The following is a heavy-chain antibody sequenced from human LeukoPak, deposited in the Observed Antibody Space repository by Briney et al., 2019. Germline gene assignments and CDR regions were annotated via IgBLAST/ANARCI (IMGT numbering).Heavy chain of an antibody. V-gene: IGHV4-59*01. Sequence: SETLSLXCTVSGGSISSYYWSWIRQPPGKGLEWIGYIYYSGSTNYNPSLKSRVTISVDTSKNQFSLKLSSVTAADTAVYYCARGAIFGVVIPHYFDYWGQGTLVTVSS. J-gene: IGHJ4*02. CDR2: IYYSGST. CDR3: ARGAIFGVVIPHYFDY. CDR1: GGSISSYY. D-gene: IGHD3-3*01.